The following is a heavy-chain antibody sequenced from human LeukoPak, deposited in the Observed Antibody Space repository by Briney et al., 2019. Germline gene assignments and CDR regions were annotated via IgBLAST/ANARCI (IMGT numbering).Heavy chain of an antibody. D-gene: IGHD6-13*01. J-gene: IGHJ4*02. CDR1: GYTFTSYG. CDR3: VRDSSSSWYYSEY. Sequence: ASVKVSCKASGYTFTSYGISWVRQAPGQGLEWMGWISGYNGNTKYGQRLQGRVTMTTDTSTSTAYMELRSLRSDDTAVYYCVRDSSSSWYYSEYWGQGTLVTVSS. V-gene: IGHV1-18*01. CDR2: ISGYNGNT.